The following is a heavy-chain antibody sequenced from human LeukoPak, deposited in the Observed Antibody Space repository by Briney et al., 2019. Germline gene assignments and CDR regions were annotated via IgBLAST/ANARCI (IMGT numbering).Heavy chain of an antibody. Sequence: GGSLRLSCVASGFTFDNYAMSWVRQFPGKGLEWVAGVSGSGNNIYYAESVKGRFTSSRDNSKNTLYLQMNSLRAEDTAVYYCAKGCCVVVSGTGLHFDNWGQGTLVTVSS. CDR3: AKGCCVVVSGTGLHFDN. CDR1: GFTFDNYA. D-gene: IGHD6-19*01. J-gene: IGHJ4*02. CDR2: VSGSGNNI. V-gene: IGHV3-23*01.